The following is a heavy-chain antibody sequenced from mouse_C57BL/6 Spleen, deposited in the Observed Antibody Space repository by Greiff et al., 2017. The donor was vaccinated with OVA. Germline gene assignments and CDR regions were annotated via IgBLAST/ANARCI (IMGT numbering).Heavy chain of an antibody. CDR2: IYPGDGDT. CDR1: GYAFSSSW. J-gene: IGHJ2*01. D-gene: IGHD2-1*01. CDR3: AREDGNYEDFDY. V-gene: IGHV1-82*01. Sequence: QVQLKESGPELVKPGASVKISCKASGYAFSSSWMNWVKQRPGKGLEWIGRIYPGDGDTNYNGKFKGKATLTADKSSSTAYMQLSSLTSEDSAVYFCAREDGNYEDFDYWGQGTTLTVSS.